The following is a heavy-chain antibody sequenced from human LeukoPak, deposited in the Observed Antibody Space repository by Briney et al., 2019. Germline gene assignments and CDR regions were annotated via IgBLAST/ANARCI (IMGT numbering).Heavy chain of an antibody. CDR2: IYYSGSA. V-gene: IGHV4-59*08. CDR3: ARFEDSSSYFDY. D-gene: IGHD6-6*01. Sequence: SETLSLTCAVSGGSFSSYYWSWIRQPPGKGLEWIGYIYYSGSANYNPSLKSRVTISVDTSKNQFSLKLSSVTAADTAVYYCARFEDSSSYFDYWGQGTLVTVSS. J-gene: IGHJ4*02. CDR1: GGSFSSYY.